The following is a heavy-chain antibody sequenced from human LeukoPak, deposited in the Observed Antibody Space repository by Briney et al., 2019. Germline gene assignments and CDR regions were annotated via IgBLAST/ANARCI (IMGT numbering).Heavy chain of an antibody. CDR2: IIPIFGIA. Sequence: ASVTVSCKASGGTFSSYAISWVRQAPGQGLEWMGRIIPIFGIANYAQKFQGRVTITADKSTSTAYMELSSPRSEDTAVYYCASHIVVVPAALYYYYGMDVWGQGTTVTVSS. J-gene: IGHJ6*02. CDR3: ASHIVVVPAALYYYYGMDV. CDR1: GGTFSSYA. D-gene: IGHD2-2*01. V-gene: IGHV1-69*17.